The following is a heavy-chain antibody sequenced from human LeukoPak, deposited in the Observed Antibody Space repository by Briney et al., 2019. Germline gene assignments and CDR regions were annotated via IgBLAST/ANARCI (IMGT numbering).Heavy chain of an antibody. CDR1: GFTFSSYA. CDR2: ISGSGGST. Sequence: GGSLRLSCVASGFTFSSYAMSWVRQAPGKRLEWVSGISGSGGSTYHADSVRGRLTVSRDNSKNTLYLQMNSLRAEDTAVYYCAKDASGDLSSFDYWGQGTLVTVSS. CDR3: AKDASGDLSSFDY. J-gene: IGHJ4*02. D-gene: IGHD2-21*02. V-gene: IGHV3-23*01.